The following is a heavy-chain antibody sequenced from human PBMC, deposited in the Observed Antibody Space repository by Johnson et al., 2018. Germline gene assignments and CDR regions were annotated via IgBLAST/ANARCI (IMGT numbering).Heavy chain of an antibody. V-gene: IGHV3-30*18. J-gene: IGHJ4*02. D-gene: IGHD2-15*01. CDR3: AKPGALPFPYFDY. CDR1: GYSFSNYD. Sequence: QVQLVESGGGVVQPGGSLRLSCAASGYSFSNYDIHWVRQAPGKGLEWVAVISYDGSHKYYADSVTGRFTISRDNSKNPLYLQMDSLRTEDTAVYSCAKPGALPFPYFDYWGQGTLVTVSS. CDR2: ISYDGSHK.